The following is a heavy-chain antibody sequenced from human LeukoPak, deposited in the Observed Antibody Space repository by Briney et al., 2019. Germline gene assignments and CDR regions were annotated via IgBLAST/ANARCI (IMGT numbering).Heavy chain of an antibody. CDR3: ARAKAPDYYDSSGYYPPEFDY. CDR1: GGSISSYY. Sequence: PSETLSLTCTVSGGSISSYYWSWVRQAPGKGLEWVSVIYSGGSTYYADSVKGRFTISRDKSKNTLYLQMNSLRAEDTAVYYCARAKAPDYYDSSGYYPPEFDYWGQGTLVTVSS. D-gene: IGHD3-22*01. J-gene: IGHJ4*02. V-gene: IGHV3-53*01. CDR2: IYSGGST.